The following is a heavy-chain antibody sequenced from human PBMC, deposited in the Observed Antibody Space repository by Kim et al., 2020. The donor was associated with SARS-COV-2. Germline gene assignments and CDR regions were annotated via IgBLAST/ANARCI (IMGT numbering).Heavy chain of an antibody. V-gene: IGHV4-34*01. CDR1: GGSFSGYY. CDR3: ARELYDSSGYYPPYFDY. CDR2: INHSGST. J-gene: IGHJ4*02. Sequence: SETLSLTCAVYGGSFSGYYWSWIRQPPGKGLEWIGEINHSGSTNYNPSLKSRVTISVDTSKNQFSLKLSSVTAADTAVYYCARELYDSSGYYPPYFDYWGQGTLVTVSS. D-gene: IGHD3-22*01.